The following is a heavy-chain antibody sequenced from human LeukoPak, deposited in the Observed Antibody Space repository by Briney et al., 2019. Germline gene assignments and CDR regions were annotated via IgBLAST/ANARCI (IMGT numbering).Heavy chain of an antibody. CDR1: GGSISSSN. Sequence: GTLSLTCAVSGGSISSSNWWSWVRQPPVKGLEWVSAISGTGGRTYYADSVKGRFTISRDNSKNTLYLQMNSLRAEDTAVYYCAKEPASSGWFDPWGQGTLVAVSS. CDR2: ISGTGGRT. D-gene: IGHD6-19*01. J-gene: IGHJ5*02. CDR3: AKEPASSGWFDP. V-gene: IGHV3-23*01.